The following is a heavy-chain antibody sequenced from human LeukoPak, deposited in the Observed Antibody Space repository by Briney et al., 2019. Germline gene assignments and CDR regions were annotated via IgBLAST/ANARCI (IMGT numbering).Heavy chain of an antibody. CDR1: GGTFSSYA. CDR2: IIPILGMA. V-gene: IGHV1-69*04. CDR3: ARARYRSSQHDY. J-gene: IGHJ4*02. D-gene: IGHD6-13*01. Sequence: SVKVSCKASGGTFSSYAISWVRQAPGQGLEWMGRIIPILGMANYAQKFQGRVTITADKSTSTAYMELSSLRSEDTAVYYCARARYRSSQHDYWGQGTLVTVSS.